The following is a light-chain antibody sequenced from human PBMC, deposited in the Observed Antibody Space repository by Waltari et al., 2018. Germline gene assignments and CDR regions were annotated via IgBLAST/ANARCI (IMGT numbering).Light chain of an antibody. J-gene: IGLJ3*02. CDR1: SSDVGNYNL. CDR3: CSYAGSYTWV. Sequence: QSALTQPASVSGSPGQSITISCTGTSSDVGNYNLVSWYQQYPGKAPKVMIYDRNRRPSGVSDRFSGSKSGNTASLTIPGVQAEDEADYYCCSYAGSYTWVFGGGTKLTVL. CDR2: DRN. V-gene: IGLV2-23*01.